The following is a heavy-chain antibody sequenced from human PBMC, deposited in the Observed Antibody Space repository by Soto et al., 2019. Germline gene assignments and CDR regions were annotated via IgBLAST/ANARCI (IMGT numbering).Heavy chain of an antibody. CDR1: GGSISSGGYY. CDR3: ARDRTVKFYYYGMDV. J-gene: IGHJ6*02. CDR2: IYYSGST. Sequence: QVQLQESGPGLVKPSQTLSLTCTVSGGSISSGGYYCSWIRQHPGKCLEWIGYIYYSGSTYYNPSLKSRVTLSVDTSKNQFSQKLSSVTAADTAVYYCARDRTVKFYYYGMDVLGQGTTVTVSS. V-gene: IGHV4-31*03.